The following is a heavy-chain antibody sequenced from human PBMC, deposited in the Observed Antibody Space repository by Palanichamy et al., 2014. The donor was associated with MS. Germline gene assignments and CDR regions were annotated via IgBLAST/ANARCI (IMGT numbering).Heavy chain of an antibody. CDR3: ARGRSIAATTENEY. J-gene: IGHJ4*02. D-gene: IGHD6-6*01. CDR1: GYTFTGYS. CDR2: INTKTGDP. V-gene: IGHV7-4-1*02. Sequence: QVQLVQSGSELKKPGASVKVSCKASGYTFTGYSLNWVRQAPGEGLEWMGWINTKTGDPTYAQDFTGRFVFSLDISVTTAYLQITTLQTDDTAVYYCARGRSIAATTENEYWGQGTLVTVSS.